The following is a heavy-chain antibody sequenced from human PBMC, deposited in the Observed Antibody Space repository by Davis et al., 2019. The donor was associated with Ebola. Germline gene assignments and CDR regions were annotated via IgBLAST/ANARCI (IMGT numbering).Heavy chain of an antibody. Sequence: SVKVSCKTSGYTFTSYGLHWVRQAPGQGLEWMGGIIPIFGAANYAQKFQGRVTITADESTSTAYMELSSLRSEDTAVYYCARVGSSKVYYYYYGMDVWGQGTTVTVSS. V-gene: IGHV1-69*13. J-gene: IGHJ6*02. CDR3: ARVGSSKVYYYYYGMDV. CDR2: IIPIFGAA. D-gene: IGHD6-13*01. CDR1: GYTFTSYG.